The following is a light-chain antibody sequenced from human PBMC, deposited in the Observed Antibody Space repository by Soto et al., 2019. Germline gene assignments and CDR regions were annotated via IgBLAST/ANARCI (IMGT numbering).Light chain of an antibody. CDR3: SSYTSSSPYV. J-gene: IGLJ1*01. V-gene: IGLV2-14*01. CDR1: TSDVGGYKY. Sequence: QSALAQPASVSGSPGQSITISCTGTTSDVGGYKYVSWYQQHPGKAPKLLIYEVSNRPSGVSNRFSGSKSGNTASLPISGLQAEDEADYYCSSYTSSSPYVFGTGTKVTVL. CDR2: EVS.